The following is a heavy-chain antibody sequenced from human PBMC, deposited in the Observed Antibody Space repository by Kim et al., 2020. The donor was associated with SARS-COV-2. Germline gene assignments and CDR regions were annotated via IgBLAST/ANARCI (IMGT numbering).Heavy chain of an antibody. CDR2: IYYSGST. D-gene: IGHD4-17*01. Sequence: SETLSLTCTVSGGSISSSSYYWGWIRQPPGKGLEWIGSIYYSGSTYYNPSLKSRVTISVDMSKSQFSLRLSSVTAADTAVYYCARLSLLTTSVDYWGQGTLVTVSS. V-gene: IGHV4-39*01. J-gene: IGHJ4*02. CDR3: ARLSLLTTSVDY. CDR1: GGSISSSSYY.